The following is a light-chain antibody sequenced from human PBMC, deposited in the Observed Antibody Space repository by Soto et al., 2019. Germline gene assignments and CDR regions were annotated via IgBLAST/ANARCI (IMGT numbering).Light chain of an antibody. J-gene: IGKJ1*01. Sequence: DIQMTQSPSSLSASVGDRVTITCRASQSISTYLNWFQQKPGKAPKLLIYAASSLQSGVPSRFSGSESVTDFTLTISSLQPEDFATYYCQQSYSMRTFGQGTKVEIK. V-gene: IGKV1-39*01. CDR2: AAS. CDR1: QSISTY. CDR3: QQSYSMRT.